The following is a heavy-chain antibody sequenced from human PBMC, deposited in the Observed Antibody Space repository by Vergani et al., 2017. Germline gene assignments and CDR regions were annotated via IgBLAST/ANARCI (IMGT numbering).Heavy chain of an antibody. CDR3: AKGYSSSPRDYYYYIDV. V-gene: IGHV3-23*01. D-gene: IGHD6-6*01. J-gene: IGHJ6*03. CDR2: ISGRGNSA. Sequence: EVQLLESGGGLVQPGGSLRLSCAASGFSFSNYGLSWVRQAPGRGLEWVSAISGRGNSAYYADSVKGRFTISRDNAKNSLYLQMNSLRPEDTALYYCAKGYSSSPRDYYYYIDVWGNGTTVTVSS. CDR1: GFSFSNYG.